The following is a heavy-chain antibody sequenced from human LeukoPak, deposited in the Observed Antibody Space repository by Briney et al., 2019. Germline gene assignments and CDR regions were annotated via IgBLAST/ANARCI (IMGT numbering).Heavy chain of an antibody. J-gene: IGHJ4*02. CDR3: ANGPPGGGFHY. D-gene: IGHD3-16*01. CDR1: GFIFSTCS. Sequence: GGSLRLSCAASGFIFSTCSMNWVRQPPGKGLEWVSYISYSGSYTYYADSVKGRFTISRDNAKNSLFLQMNSLRADDTAVYYCANGPPGGGFHYWGQGTLVTVSS. CDR2: ISYSGSYT. V-gene: IGHV3-21*01.